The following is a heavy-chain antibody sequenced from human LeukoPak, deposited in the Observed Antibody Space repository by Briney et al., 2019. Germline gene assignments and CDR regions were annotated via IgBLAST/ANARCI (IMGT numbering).Heavy chain of an antibody. V-gene: IGHV3-21*01. D-gene: IGHD3-9*01. Sequence: PGGSLRLSCAASGLTFSSYSMNWVRQAPGKGLEWVSSISSSSSYIYYADSVKGRFTISRDNAKNSLYLQMNSLRAEDTAVYYCARDQDDILTGYSTYFDYWGQGTLLTVSS. J-gene: IGHJ4*02. CDR1: GLTFSSYS. CDR2: ISSSSSYI. CDR3: ARDQDDILTGYSTYFDY.